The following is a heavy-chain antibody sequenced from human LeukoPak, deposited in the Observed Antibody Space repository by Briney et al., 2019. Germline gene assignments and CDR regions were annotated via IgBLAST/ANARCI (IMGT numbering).Heavy chain of an antibody. CDR1: GGSINSYY. J-gene: IGHJ5*02. CDR3: ARADAANYDFWSGYRGFDP. V-gene: IGHV4-4*07. D-gene: IGHD3-3*01. CDR2: IYNSGST. Sequence: SETLSLTCTVSGGSINSYYWSWIRQPAGKGLEWIGRIYNSGSTNYNPSLKSRVTISVDTSKNQFSLKLSSVTAADTAVYYCARADAANYDFWSGYRGFDPWGQGTLVTVSS.